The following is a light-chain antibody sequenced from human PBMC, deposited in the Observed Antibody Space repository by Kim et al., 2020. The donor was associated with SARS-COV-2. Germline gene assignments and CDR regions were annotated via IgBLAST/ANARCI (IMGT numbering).Light chain of an antibody. CDR1: QSVNS. V-gene: IGKV3-20*01. CDR2: AAS. Sequence: PGGRAPLACRASQSVNSIAWYQQQPGQAPRLLMYAASSRAAGVPDRFSGSGSGTDFTLTISRLEPEDFAVFYCHLYGGSALTFGGGTKVDIK. J-gene: IGKJ4*01. CDR3: HLYGGSALT.